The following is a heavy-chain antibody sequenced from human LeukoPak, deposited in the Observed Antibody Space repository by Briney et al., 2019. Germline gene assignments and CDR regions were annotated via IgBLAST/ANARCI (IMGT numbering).Heavy chain of an antibody. V-gene: IGHV1-46*01. CDR1: GYTFTSYY. CDR3: ARDRRVRYGGNPNNWFDP. Sequence: ASVKVSCKASGYTFTSYYMHWVRQAPGQGLEWMGIINPSGGSTSYAQKFQGRVTMTRDMSTSTVYMELSSLRSEDTAVYYCARDRRVRYGGNPNNWFDPWGQGTLVTVSS. J-gene: IGHJ5*02. D-gene: IGHD4-23*01. CDR2: INPSGGST.